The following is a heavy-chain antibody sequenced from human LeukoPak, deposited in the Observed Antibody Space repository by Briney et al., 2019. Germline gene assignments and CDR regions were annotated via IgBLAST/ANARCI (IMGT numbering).Heavy chain of an antibody. CDR2: TSANNRNT. CDR1: GYTFLSHG. Sequence: ASVKVSCKASGYTFLSHGFSWVRPAPGQGLEWMGWTSANNRNTNYAQRLQGRVTMTTDTSTNTAYMELRTLRSDDTAVYYCATDQDFWSGHINFDYWGQGTLVTVSS. CDR3: ATDQDFWSGHINFDY. J-gene: IGHJ4*02. D-gene: IGHD3-3*01. V-gene: IGHV1-18*01.